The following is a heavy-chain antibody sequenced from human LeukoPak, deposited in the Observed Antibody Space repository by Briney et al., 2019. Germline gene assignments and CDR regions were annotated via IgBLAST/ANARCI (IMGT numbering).Heavy chain of an antibody. CDR1: GYTFTSYY. CDR3: ARLNDILTGYQYGMDV. Sequence: ASVKVSCKASGYTFTSYYMHWVRQAPGQGLEWMGVINPSGGSTSYAQKFQGRVTMTRDTSTSTVYMELSSVTAADTAVYYCARLNDILTGYQYGMDVWGQGTTVTVSS. V-gene: IGHV1-46*01. CDR2: INPSGGST. D-gene: IGHD3-9*01. J-gene: IGHJ6*02.